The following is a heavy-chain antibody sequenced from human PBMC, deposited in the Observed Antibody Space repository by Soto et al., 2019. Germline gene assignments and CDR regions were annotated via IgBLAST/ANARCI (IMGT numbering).Heavy chain of an antibody. CDR1: GFTFSSYW. CDR3: ARAGYDSSGYRRTYFDY. V-gene: IGHV3-74*01. CDR2: INSDGSST. D-gene: IGHD3-22*01. J-gene: IGHJ4*02. Sequence: PGGSLRLSCAASGFTFSSYWMHWVRQAPGKGLVWVSRINSDGSSTSYADSVKGRFTISRDNAKNTLYLQMNSLRAEDTAVYYCARAGYDSSGYRRTYFDYWGQGTLVTVSS.